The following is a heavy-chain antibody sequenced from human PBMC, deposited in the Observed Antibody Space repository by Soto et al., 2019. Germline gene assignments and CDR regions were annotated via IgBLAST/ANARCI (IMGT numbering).Heavy chain of an antibody. D-gene: IGHD2-15*01. CDR1: GYTFTSYD. V-gene: IGHV1-8*01. CDR3: ASVETQRYYYGMDV. Sequence: GASVKVSCKASGYTFTSYDINWVRQATGQGLEWIGWMNPNSGNTGYAQKFQGRVTMTRNTSINTAHMELSSLRSEDTAVYYCASVETQRYYYGMDVWGQGTTVTVSS. CDR2: MNPNSGNT. J-gene: IGHJ6*02.